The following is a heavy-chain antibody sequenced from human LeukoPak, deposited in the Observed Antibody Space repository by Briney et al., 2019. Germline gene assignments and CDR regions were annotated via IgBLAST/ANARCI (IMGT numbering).Heavy chain of an antibody. CDR3: XXXXXXXMXSXXXDS. Sequence: SETLXXTCTVSGDSIDDSYWSWIRQSPGKGLEWIGYISYSGSTNYNPSLKSRVTISFDTSKKQFSLRLTSVTAADTAVYSCXXXXXXXMXSXXXDSWGQXTXVTVSS. CDR2: ISYSGST. J-gene: IGHJ4*02. CDR1: GDSIDDSY. V-gene: IGHV4-59*01.